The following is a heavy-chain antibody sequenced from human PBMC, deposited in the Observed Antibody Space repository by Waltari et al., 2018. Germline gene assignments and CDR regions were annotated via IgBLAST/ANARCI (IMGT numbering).Heavy chain of an antibody. Sequence: QVQLVESGGGVVQPGRSLRLSCAASGFTFSSYGMHWVRQAPGKGLEWVAVLWYDGSNKYYADSVKGRFTISRDKSKNTLYLQMNSLRAEDTAVYYCAREAVAGTSWFDPWGQGTLVTVSS. CDR2: LWYDGSNK. D-gene: IGHD6-19*01. J-gene: IGHJ5*02. CDR1: GFTFSSYG. CDR3: AREAVAGTSWFDP. V-gene: IGHV3-33*01.